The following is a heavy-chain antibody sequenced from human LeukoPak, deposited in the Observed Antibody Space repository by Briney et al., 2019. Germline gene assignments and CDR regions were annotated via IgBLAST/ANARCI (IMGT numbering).Heavy chain of an antibody. CDR2: ISGSGGST. J-gene: IGHJ6*02. Sequence: PGGSLRLSCAASGFTFSSYAMSWVRQAPGEGLEWVSAISGSGGSTYYADSVKGRFTISRDNSKNTLYLQMNSLRAEDTAVYYCASDPMVRGVIDYYYGMDVWGQGTTVTVSS. D-gene: IGHD3-10*01. CDR1: GFTFSSYA. CDR3: ASDPMVRGVIDYYYGMDV. V-gene: IGHV3-23*01.